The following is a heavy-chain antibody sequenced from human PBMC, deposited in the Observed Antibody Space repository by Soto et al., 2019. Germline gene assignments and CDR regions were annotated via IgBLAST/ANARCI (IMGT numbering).Heavy chain of an antibody. J-gene: IGHJ5*02. CDR3: AKDISPGLQPTNWFDP. Sequence: GGSLRLSCAASGFTFSSYGMHWVRQAPGKGLEWVAVISYDGSNKYYADSVKGRFTISRDNSKNTLYLQMNSLRAEDTAVYYCAKDISPGLQPTNWFDPWGQGTLVTVSS. CDR2: ISYDGSNK. D-gene: IGHD2-2*01. CDR1: GFTFSSYG. V-gene: IGHV3-30*18.